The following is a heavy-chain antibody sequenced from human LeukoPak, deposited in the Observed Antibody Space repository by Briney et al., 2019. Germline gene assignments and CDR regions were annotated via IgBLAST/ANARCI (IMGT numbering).Heavy chain of an antibody. Sequence: PSETLSLTCSVSGDSVTNNDHYWGWIRQPPGKGLEWIGSVYSSGKTYYTPSLESRVTISVDTSKNQVSLNLISVTAADTAPYYCARGRVGKTGFDPWGQGTPVAVSS. CDR3: ARGRVGKTGFDP. CDR2: VYSSGKT. CDR1: GDSVTNNDHY. J-gene: IGHJ5*02. V-gene: IGHV4-39*01. D-gene: IGHD1-26*01.